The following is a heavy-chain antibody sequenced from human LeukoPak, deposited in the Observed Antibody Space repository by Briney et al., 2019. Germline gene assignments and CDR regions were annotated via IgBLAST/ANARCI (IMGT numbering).Heavy chain of an antibody. CDR3: ARGYCSSTSCYPAGFDP. D-gene: IGHD2-2*01. J-gene: IGHJ5*02. CDR1: DGSISSYY. Sequence: SETLSLTCTVSDGSISSYYWSWIRQPPGKGLEWIGYIYYSGSTNYNPSLKSRVTISVDTSKNQFSLKLSSVTAADTAVYYCARGYCSSTSCYPAGFDPWGQGTLVTVSS. V-gene: IGHV4-59*08. CDR2: IYYSGST.